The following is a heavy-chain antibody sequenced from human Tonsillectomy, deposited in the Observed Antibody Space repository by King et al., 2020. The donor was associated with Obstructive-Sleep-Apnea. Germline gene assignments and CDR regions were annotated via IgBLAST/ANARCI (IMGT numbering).Heavy chain of an antibody. D-gene: IGHD5/OR15-5a*01. CDR3: ARDQGVSGTNGWYLDL. V-gene: IGHV3-7*03. CDR2: IKKDGRDK. CDR1: GFPFSNYW. Sequence: VQLVESGGGLVQPGGSLRLSCAASGFPFSNYWMSWVRQAPGKGLEWVAGIKKDGRDKNYVNSVKGRFTISRDNAKNSLWLQLNSLRAEDTAVYYCARDQGVSGTNGWYLDLWGRGTLVTVSS. J-gene: IGHJ2*01.